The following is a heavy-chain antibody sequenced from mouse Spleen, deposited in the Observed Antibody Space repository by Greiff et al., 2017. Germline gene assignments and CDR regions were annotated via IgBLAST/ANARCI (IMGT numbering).Heavy chain of an antibody. D-gene: IGHD2-14*01. J-gene: IGHJ1*01. CDR1: GFTFSSYG. CDR3: AREGYYRYGKGYFDV. V-gene: IGHV5-6-3*01. Sequence: EVKLVESGGGLVQPGGSLKLSCAASGFTFSSYGMSWVRQTPDKRLELVATINSNGGSTYYPDSVKGRFTISRDNAKNTLYLQMSSLKSEDTAMYYCAREGYYRYGKGYFDVWGAGTTVTVSS. CDR2: INSNGGST.